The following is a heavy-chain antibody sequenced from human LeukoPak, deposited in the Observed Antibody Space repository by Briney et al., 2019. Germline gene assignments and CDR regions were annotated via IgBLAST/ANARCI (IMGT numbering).Heavy chain of an antibody. D-gene: IGHD2-2*01. V-gene: IGHV4-30-2*01. J-gene: IGHJ4*02. CDR3: ARGYSEVVPAATSFFDY. CDR2: IYHSGST. Sequence: SQTLSLTCTVSGGSISSGGYYWSWIRQPPGKGLEWIGYIYHSGSTYYNPSLRSRVTISVDRSKNQFSLKLSSVTAADTAVYYCARGYSEVVPAATSFFDYWGQGTLVTVSS. CDR1: GGSISSGGYY.